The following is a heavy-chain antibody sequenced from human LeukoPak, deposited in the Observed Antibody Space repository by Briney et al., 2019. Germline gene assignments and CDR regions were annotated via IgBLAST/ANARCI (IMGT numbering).Heavy chain of an antibody. CDR1: GFTVSSNY. D-gene: IGHD4-23*01. CDR2: IYSGGST. J-gene: IGHJ3*02. V-gene: IGHV3-66*02. CDR3: ASPTTVVIGDAFDI. Sequence: PGGSLRLSCAASGFTVSSNYMSWVRQAPGKGLEWVSVIYSGGSTYYADSVKGRFTISRDNSKNTLYLRMNSLRAEDTAVYYCASPTTVVIGDAFDIWGQGTMVTVSS.